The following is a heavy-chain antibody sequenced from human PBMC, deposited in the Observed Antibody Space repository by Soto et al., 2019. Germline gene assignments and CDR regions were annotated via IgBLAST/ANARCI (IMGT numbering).Heavy chain of an antibody. V-gene: IGHV3-74*01. CDR2: INSDGSST. Sequence: PGGSLRLSCAASGFTFSSYWMHWVRQAPGKGLVWVSRINSDGSSTSYADSVKGRFTISRDNAKNTLYLQMNSLRAEDTAVYYSARAGPHYYDSSGYYTHHYYYYGLAVWGQGTTATGS. J-gene: IGHJ6*02. D-gene: IGHD3-22*01. CDR1: GFTFSSYW. CDR3: ARAGPHYYDSSGYYTHHYYYYGLAV.